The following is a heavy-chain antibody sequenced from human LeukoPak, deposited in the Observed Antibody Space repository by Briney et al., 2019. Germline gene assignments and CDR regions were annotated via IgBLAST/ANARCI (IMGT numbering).Heavy chain of an antibody. CDR1: GGSISSYY. J-gene: IGHJ4*02. CDR2: IYYSGST. D-gene: IGHD6-19*01. Sequence: PSETLSLTCTVSGGSISSYYWSWIRQPPGKGLEWIGYIYYSGSTNYNPSLKSRVTMSVDTSKNQFSLKLSSVTAADTAVYYCARDDRDSSGWPRPFGYWGQGTLVTVSS. V-gene: IGHV4-59*12. CDR3: ARDDRDSSGWPRPFGY.